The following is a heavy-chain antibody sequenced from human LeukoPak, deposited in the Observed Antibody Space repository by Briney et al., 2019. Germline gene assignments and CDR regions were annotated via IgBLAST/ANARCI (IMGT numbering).Heavy chain of an antibody. J-gene: IGHJ4*02. Sequence: SETLSLTCTVSGGSISRYYWSWIRQPPGKGLEWIGYIYYSGSTNYNPSLKSRVTISVDTSKNQFSLKLSSLTAADTAVYYCARRDDSSGYHKIFDYWGPGTLVTVSS. CDR1: GGSISRYY. D-gene: IGHD3-22*01. V-gene: IGHV4-59*08. CDR3: ARRDDSSGYHKIFDY. CDR2: IYYSGST.